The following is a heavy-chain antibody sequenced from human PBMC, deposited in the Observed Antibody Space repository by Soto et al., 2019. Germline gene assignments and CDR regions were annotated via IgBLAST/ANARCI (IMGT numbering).Heavy chain of an antibody. CDR1: GYTFTGYY. CDR3: ARVGMSGYVGHNAFDI. Sequence: GASVKVSCKVSGYTFTGYYMHWVRQAPGQGLEWMGWINPNSGGTNYAQKFQGRVTMTRDTSISTAYMELSRLRSDDTAVYYCARVGMSGYVGHNAFDIWGQGTMVTVSS. J-gene: IGHJ3*02. CDR2: INPNSGGT. V-gene: IGHV1-2*02. D-gene: IGHD5-12*01.